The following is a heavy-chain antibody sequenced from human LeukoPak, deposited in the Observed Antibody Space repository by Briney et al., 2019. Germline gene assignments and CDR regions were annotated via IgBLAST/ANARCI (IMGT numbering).Heavy chain of an antibody. J-gene: IGHJ6*02. CDR1: RFSFSTYG. CDR2: VSFDGSKK. CDR3: ARDEDCGGDCYSPFYYYYGMDV. V-gene: IGHV3-33*05. D-gene: IGHD2-21*02. Sequence: GGSLRLSCAASRFSFSTYGMHWVRQAPGKGLEWVTGVSFDGSKKHYADSVKGRFAVSRDNSKNTLYLQMNSLRAEDTAVYYCARDEDCGGDCYSPFYYYYGMDVWGQGTTVTVSS.